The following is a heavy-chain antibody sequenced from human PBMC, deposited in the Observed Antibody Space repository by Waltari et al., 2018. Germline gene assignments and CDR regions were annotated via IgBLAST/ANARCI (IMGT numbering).Heavy chain of an antibody. Sequence: QVQLQESGPGLVKPSETLSLRCAVFGGSLKTINSWNWVRQAPGKGRGWMGEVFDSGSTNYNVSLKSRLTISSDMSKNQVSLELTSVSASDTAIYYCGRSYVWGKYRRFDYWGQGIRVIVSS. CDR2: VFDSGST. CDR1: GGSLKTINS. CDR3: GRSYVWGKYRRFDY. V-gene: IGHV4-4*02. D-gene: IGHD3-16*02. J-gene: IGHJ4*02.